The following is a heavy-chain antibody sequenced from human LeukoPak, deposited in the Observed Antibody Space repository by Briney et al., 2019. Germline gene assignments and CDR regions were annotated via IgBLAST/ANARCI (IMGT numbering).Heavy chain of an antibody. J-gene: IGHJ3*01. CDR2: ISSSSSYI. V-gene: IGHV3-21*01. CDR3: ARDPGIAAAAP. CDR1: GFTFSSYS. Sequence: GGSLRLSCAASGFTFSSYSMNWVRQAPGKGLEWVSSISSSSSYIYYADSVKGRFTISRDNAKNSLYLQMNSLRAEDTAVYYCARDPGIAAAAPWGQGTMVTVSS. D-gene: IGHD6-13*01.